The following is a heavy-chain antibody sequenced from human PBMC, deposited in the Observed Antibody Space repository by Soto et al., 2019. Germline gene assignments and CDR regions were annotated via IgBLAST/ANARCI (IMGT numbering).Heavy chain of an antibody. CDR2: IYYSEST. CDR3: ARTYYDILTGYCFDY. D-gene: IGHD3-9*01. CDR1: GGSISSYY. J-gene: IGHJ4*02. V-gene: IGHV4-59*01. Sequence: QVQLQESGPGLVKPSETLSLTCTVSGGSISSYYWSWIRQPPGKGLEWIGYIYYSESTNYNPSLKSRVTISVDTSKNQFSLKLSSVTAADTAVYYCARTYYDILTGYCFDYWGQGTLVTVSS.